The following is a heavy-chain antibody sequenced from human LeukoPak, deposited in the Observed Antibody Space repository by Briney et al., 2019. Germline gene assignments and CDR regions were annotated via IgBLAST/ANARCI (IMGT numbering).Heavy chain of an antibody. J-gene: IGHJ4*02. CDR1: GFTFSSYS. Sequence: GGSLRLSCAASGFTFSSYSMNWVRQAPEKGLEWVSSISSSSSYIYYADSVKGRFTISRDNAKNSLYLQMNSLRAEDTAVYYCAGYAGAPSTFDYWGQGTLVTVSS. V-gene: IGHV3-21*01. CDR3: AGYAGAPSTFDY. CDR2: ISSSSSYI. D-gene: IGHD2-2*01.